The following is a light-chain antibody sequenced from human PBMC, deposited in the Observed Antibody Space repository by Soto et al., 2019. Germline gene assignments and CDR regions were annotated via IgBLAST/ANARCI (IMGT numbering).Light chain of an antibody. CDR2: AAS. CDR1: QSISNH. Sequence: IQMTQSPSSLSASVEDRVIITCRASQSISNHLNWYQQKPGKAPKLLIFAASSLQSGVPSRFSGSGSGTDFTLTISSLQPEDFATYYCLQDYNYPLTFGQGTKVDIK. J-gene: IGKJ1*01. V-gene: IGKV1-6*01. CDR3: LQDYNYPLT.